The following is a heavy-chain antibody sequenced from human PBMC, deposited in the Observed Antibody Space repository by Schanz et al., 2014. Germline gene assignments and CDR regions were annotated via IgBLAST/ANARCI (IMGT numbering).Heavy chain of an antibody. CDR1: GGTFNSYT. D-gene: IGHD5-12*01. CDR2: IIPILGIA. J-gene: IGHJ4*02. V-gene: IGHV1-69*09. Sequence: QVQLVQSGAEMKKPGSSMKVSCKASGGTFNSYTINWVRQAPGQGLEWMGRIIPILGIANYAQKFQGRVTITADRSTSTAYMELSSLRSEDTAVYYCARDFSAYVGNYFDYWGQGTLVTVSS. CDR3: ARDFSAYVGNYFDY.